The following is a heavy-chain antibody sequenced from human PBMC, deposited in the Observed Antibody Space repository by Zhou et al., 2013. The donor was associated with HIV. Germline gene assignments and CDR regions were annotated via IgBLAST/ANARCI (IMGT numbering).Heavy chain of an antibody. V-gene: IGHV1-18*01. CDR1: GYTFTSYG. CDR3: ARAHCTNGICYSATGYYYYMDV. CDR2: ISGYNGNT. D-gene: IGHD2-8*01. Sequence: QVQLVQSGAEVKKPGASVKVSCKASGYTFTSYGITWVRQAPGQGLEWMGWISGYNGNTHYPKKLQGRVTMTTDTSTTTADMELRSLTSDDTAVYYCARAHCTNGICYSATGYYYYMDVWGNGTTVIVSS. J-gene: IGHJ6*03.